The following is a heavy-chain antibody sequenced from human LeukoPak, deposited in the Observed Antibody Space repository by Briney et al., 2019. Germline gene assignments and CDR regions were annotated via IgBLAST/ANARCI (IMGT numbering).Heavy chain of an antibody. CDR1: GGSVSSGGYY. J-gene: IGHJ4*02. Sequence: PSETLSLTCTVSGGSVSSGGYYWSWIRQPPGKGLEWIGEINHSGSTNYNPSLKSRVTISVDTSKNQFSLKLSSVTAADTAVYYCARARGYYDSSGYWPDYWGQGTLVTVSS. CDR2: INHSGST. V-gene: IGHV4-34*01. CDR3: ARARGYYDSSGYWPDY. D-gene: IGHD3-22*01.